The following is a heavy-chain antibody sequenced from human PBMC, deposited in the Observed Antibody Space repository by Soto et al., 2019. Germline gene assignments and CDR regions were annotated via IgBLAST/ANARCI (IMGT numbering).Heavy chain of an antibody. CDR2: ISWNSGSI. D-gene: IGHD2-8*01. Sequence: EVQLVESGGGLVQPGRSLRLSCAASGFTFDDYAMHWVRQAPGKGLEWVSGISWNSGSIGYADSVKGRFTISRDNAKNSLYLQMNSLRAEDTALDYCAKENTYCTNGVCYNVWGQGTLVTVSS. CDR3: AKENTYCTNGVCYNV. V-gene: IGHV3-9*01. J-gene: IGHJ4*02. CDR1: GFTFDDYA.